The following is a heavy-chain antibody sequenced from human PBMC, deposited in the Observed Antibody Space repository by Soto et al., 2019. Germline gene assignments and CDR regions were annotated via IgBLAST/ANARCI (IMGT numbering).Heavy chain of an antibody. CDR3: ARHRVYCTNGVCYWAPYYYYYMGV. Sequence: SETLSLTCTVSGGSISSSSYYWGWIRQPPGKGLEWIGSIYYSGSTYYNPSLKSRVTISVDTSKNQFSLKLSSVTAADTAVYYCARHRVYCTNGVCYWAPYYYYYMGVWGKGTTVTVSS. V-gene: IGHV4-39*01. J-gene: IGHJ6*03. CDR2: IYYSGST. CDR1: GGSISSSSYY. D-gene: IGHD2-8*01.